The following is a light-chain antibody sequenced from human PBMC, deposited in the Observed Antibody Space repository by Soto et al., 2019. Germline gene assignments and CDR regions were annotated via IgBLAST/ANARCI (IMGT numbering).Light chain of an antibody. J-gene: IGKJ1*01. CDR1: QIVSGW. CDR3: EDQNMYGT. V-gene: IGKV1-5*01. Sequence: DIQMTQSPSSVSASVGDRVTITCRASQIVSGWLAWYQQKPGEAPKLLIYDASALPRGVPSRFSGSGSWTECNLSISRLQPDDFGTYYCEDQNMYGTFGQGPRV. CDR2: DAS.